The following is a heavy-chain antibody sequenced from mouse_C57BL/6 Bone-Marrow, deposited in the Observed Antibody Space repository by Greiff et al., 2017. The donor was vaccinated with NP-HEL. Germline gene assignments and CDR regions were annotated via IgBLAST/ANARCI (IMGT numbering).Heavy chain of an antibody. Sequence: EVNVVESGGGLVQPGGSLKLSCAASGFTFSDYYMYWVRQTPEKRLEWVAYISNGGGSTYYPDTVKGRFTISRDNAKNTLYLQMSRLKSEDTAMYYCARRSTTEDYWGQGTSVTVSS. CDR3: ARRSTTEDY. D-gene: IGHD1-1*01. CDR2: ISNGGGST. V-gene: IGHV5-12*01. J-gene: IGHJ4*01. CDR1: GFTFSDYY.